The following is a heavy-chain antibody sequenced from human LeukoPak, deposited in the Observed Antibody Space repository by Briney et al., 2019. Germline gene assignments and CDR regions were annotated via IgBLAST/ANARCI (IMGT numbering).Heavy chain of an antibody. CDR1: GYTFTNYY. D-gene: IGHD1-26*01. J-gene: IGHJ4*02. CDR2: INPSGGTT. CDR3: ARGPLSGSYSLDY. Sequence: ASVKVSCKASGYTFTNYYIHWVRQAPGQGLEWMGLINPSGGTTNCAQKFQGRVTMTRDMSTTTVYMHLSSLRSDDTAVYYCARGPLSGSYSLDYWGQGTLVTVSS. V-gene: IGHV1-46*01.